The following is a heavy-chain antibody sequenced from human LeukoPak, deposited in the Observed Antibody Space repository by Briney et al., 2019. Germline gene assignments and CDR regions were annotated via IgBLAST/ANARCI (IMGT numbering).Heavy chain of an antibody. CDR3: VRGSIWSPDN. CDR1: GFTFSSYG. D-gene: IGHD3-10*01. CDR2: IRYDGSNK. Sequence: GGSLRLSCATSGFTFSSYGMHWVRQAPGKGLEYVAFIRYDGSNKYYADSVKGRFTISRDNSKNTLYLQMNSLTADDTAVYYCVRGSIWSPDNWGQGTLVTVSS. V-gene: IGHV3-30*02. J-gene: IGHJ4*02.